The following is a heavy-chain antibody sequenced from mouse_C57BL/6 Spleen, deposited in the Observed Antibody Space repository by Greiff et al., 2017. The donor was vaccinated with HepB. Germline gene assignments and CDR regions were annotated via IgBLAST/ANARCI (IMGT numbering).Heavy chain of an antibody. Sequence: EVKLVESGPGLVKPSQSLSLTYSVTGYSITSGYYWNWIRQFPGNKLEWMGYISYDGSNNYNPSLKNRISITRDTSKNQFFLKLNSVTTEDTATYYCARADGYYWFAYWGQGTLVTVSA. J-gene: IGHJ3*01. CDR3: ARADGYYWFAY. V-gene: IGHV3-6*01. CDR2: ISYDGSN. D-gene: IGHD2-3*01. CDR1: GYSITSGYY.